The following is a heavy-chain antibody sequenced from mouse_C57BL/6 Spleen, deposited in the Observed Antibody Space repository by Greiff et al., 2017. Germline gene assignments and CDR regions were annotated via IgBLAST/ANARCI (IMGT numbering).Heavy chain of an antibody. J-gene: IGHJ3*01. V-gene: IGHV1-64*01. CDR3: ARDGTAQATGFAY. CDR1: GYTFTSYW. CDR2: IHPNSGST. Sequence: QVHVKQPGAELVKPGASVKLSCKASGYTFTSYWMHWVKQRPGQGLEWIGMIHPNSGSTNYNEKFKSKATLTVDKSSSTAYMQLSSLTSEDSAVYYCARDGTAQATGFAYWGQGTLVTVSA. D-gene: IGHD3-2*02.